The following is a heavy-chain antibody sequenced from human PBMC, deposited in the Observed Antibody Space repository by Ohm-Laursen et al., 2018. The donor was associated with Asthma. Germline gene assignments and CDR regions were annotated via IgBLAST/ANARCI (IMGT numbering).Heavy chain of an antibody. V-gene: IGHV3-30*03. J-gene: IGHJ6*02. CDR3: ARWGSLDYYGMDV. D-gene: IGHD1-26*01. CDR1: GFTFSSYV. Sequence: SLRLSCAASGFTFSSYVMHWVRQAPGKGLEWVAVISYDGSNKYYADSVKGRFTISRDNSKNTLYLQMNSLRAEDTAVYYCARWGSLDYYGMDVWGQGTTVTVSS. CDR2: ISYDGSNK.